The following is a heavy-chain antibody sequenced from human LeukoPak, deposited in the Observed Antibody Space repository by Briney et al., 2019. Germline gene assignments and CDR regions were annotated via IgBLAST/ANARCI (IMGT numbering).Heavy chain of an antibody. J-gene: IGHJ4*02. CDR2: ISGYNGNT. CDR1: GYTFNIYG. CDR3: ARGDYGGSADY. D-gene: IGHD4-23*01. V-gene: IGHV1-18*01. Sequence: ASVKVSCKASGYTFNIYGINWVPQAPGQGLEWMGWISGYNGNTKYAQKFQGRVTMTTDTSTSTAYMELRSLRSDDTAVFYCARGDYGGSADYWGQGTLVTVSS.